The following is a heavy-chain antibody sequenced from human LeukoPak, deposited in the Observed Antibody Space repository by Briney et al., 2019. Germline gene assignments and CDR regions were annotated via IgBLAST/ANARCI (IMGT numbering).Heavy chain of an antibody. J-gene: IGHJ4*02. CDR3: ASRGTGYYYGSGSPNGGY. D-gene: IGHD3-10*01. V-gene: IGHV4-59*12. CDR2: IYYSGST. Sequence: SETLSLTCTVSGGSISSYYWSWIRQPPGKGLEWIGYIYYSGSTNYNPSLKSRFTISVDTSKNQFSLKLSSVTAADTAVYYCASRGTGYYYGSGSPNGGYWGQGTLVTVSS. CDR1: GGSISSYY.